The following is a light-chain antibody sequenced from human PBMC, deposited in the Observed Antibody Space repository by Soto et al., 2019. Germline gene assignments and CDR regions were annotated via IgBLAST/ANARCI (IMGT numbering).Light chain of an antibody. CDR3: QQYGSSPGT. V-gene: IGKV3-20*01. Sequence: EIVLTQSPGTLSLSPGERATLSCRASQSVSSYLAWYQQKPGQAPRLLIYGASTRATGIPDRFSGSGSGTAVTLTISSLEPEEFAVYYCQQYGSSPGTFGGGTKVEIK. CDR2: GAS. CDR1: QSVSSY. J-gene: IGKJ4*01.